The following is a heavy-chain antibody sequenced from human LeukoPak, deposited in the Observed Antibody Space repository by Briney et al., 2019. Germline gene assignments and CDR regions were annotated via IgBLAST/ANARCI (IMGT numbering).Heavy chain of an antibody. Sequence: SVKVSCKASGYTFTSYDINWVRQATGQGLEWMGGIIPIFGTANYAQKFQGRVTITADESTSTAYMELSSLRSEDTAVYYCARGGSYYGSSGYYGPWGQGTLVTVSS. D-gene: IGHD3-22*01. V-gene: IGHV1-69*13. CDR2: IIPIFGTA. CDR3: ARGGSYYGSSGYYGP. J-gene: IGHJ5*02. CDR1: GYTFTSYD.